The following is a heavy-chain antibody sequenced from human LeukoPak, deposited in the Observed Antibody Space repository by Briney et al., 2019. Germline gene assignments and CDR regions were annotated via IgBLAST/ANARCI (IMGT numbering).Heavy chain of an antibody. D-gene: IGHD2-21*01. J-gene: IGHJ6*01. Sequence: ASVKVSCRTSGYTFAAYYIHWVRQAPGQGLEWMGWVNPNGGGTNYAQKFKDRLTMTRDTSISTAYMELSSLESDDTAVYFCAREGVGGAYPMDVWGQGDTV. CDR1: GYTFAAYY. CDR3: AREGVGGAYPMDV. CDR2: VNPNGGGT. V-gene: IGHV1-2*02.